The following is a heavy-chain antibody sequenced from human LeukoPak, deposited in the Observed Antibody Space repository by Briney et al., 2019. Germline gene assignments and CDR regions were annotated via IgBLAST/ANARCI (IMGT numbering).Heavy chain of an antibody. CDR2: ISAYNGNT. J-gene: IGHJ4*02. D-gene: IGHD2-2*01. CDR1: GYTFTSYG. CDR3: ARQSLAGVPGDS. V-gene: IGHV1-18*01. Sequence: ASVKVSCKASGYTFTSYGISWVRQAPGQGLEWMGWISAYNGNTNYAQKLQGRVTMTTDTSTSTANMELSTLTSEDTAVYYCARQSLAGVPGDSWGQGTLVTVSS.